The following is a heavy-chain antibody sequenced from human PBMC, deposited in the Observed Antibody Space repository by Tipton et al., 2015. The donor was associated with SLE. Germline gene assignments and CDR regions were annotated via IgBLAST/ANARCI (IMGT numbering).Heavy chain of an antibody. J-gene: IGHJ6*03. D-gene: IGHD3-10*01. CDR3: ARDVWGSYYYGSGSSYYYYMDV. V-gene: IGHV4-39*07. Sequence: TLSLTCTVSGGSISSSNHYWGWIRQPPGKGLEWIGSIYYTGGTYYNPSLESRVTISVDTSENQFSLNLSSVTAADTAVYYCARDVWGSYYYGSGSSYYYYMDVWGKGTTVTVSS. CDR1: GGSISSSNHY. CDR2: IYYTGGT.